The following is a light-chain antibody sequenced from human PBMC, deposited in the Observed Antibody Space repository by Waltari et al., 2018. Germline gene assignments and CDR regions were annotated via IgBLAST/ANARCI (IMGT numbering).Light chain of an antibody. CDR1: QSVFHTNNKNY. CDR3: QQYYSSPLT. V-gene: IGKV4-1*01. CDR2: WAS. Sequence: DSVMTQVPDSLAVSLGERATISCKSSQSVFHTNNKNYLAWYQQKPGQPPRLLFYWASTRESGVPDRFSGSGSGTDFTLAISSLQAEDVAIYFCQQYYSSPLTFGGGTKVEIK. J-gene: IGKJ4*01.